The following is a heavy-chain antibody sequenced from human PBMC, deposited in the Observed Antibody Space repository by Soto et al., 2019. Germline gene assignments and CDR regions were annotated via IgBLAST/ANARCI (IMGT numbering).Heavy chain of an antibody. CDR2: IFPFIGST. V-gene: IGHV1-69*01. D-gene: IGHD5-18*01. CDR3: ARGGYSSSFRFDY. CDR1: GHTFNTYE. Sequence: QVQLLQSGAGVKKPGSSVRVSCKTSGHTFNTYEINWVRQAPGQGLEWMGGIFPFIGSTSYAQKFQGRLTITADASTSTAYMDLSSLTSEDTAVYYCARGGYSSSFRFDYWGQGTLVTVSS. J-gene: IGHJ4*02.